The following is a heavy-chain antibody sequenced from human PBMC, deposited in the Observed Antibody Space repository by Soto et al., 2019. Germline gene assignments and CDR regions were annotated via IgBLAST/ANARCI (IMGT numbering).Heavy chain of an antibody. CDR2: IYYTGSN. CDR3: VNRPEGRVETFFAY. Sequence: SETLSLTCTVSGGPINGYSWGWICPSPGRGLEWLGYIYYTGSNRYNHSLKSRVAISLDRSKNQLSLNLSSLTAAETAMYYRVNRPEGRVETFFAYWGQGTLVTVSS. D-gene: IGHD3-10*01. J-gene: IGHJ4*02. CDR1: GGPINGYS. V-gene: IGHV4-59*03.